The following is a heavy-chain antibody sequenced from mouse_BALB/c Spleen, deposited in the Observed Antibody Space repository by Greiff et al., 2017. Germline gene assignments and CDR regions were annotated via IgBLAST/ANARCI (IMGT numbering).Heavy chain of an antibody. CDR1: GFTFSSYG. CDR3: ARQGRYDAMDY. D-gene: IGHD2-14*01. V-gene: IGHV5-6*01. Sequence: EVKVVESGGDLVKPGGSLKLSCAASGFTFSSYGMSWVRQTPDKRLEWVATISSGGSYTYYPDSVKGRFTISRDNAKNTLYLQMSSLKSEDTAMYYCARQGRYDAMDYWGQGTSVTVSS. CDR2: ISSGGSYT. J-gene: IGHJ4*01.